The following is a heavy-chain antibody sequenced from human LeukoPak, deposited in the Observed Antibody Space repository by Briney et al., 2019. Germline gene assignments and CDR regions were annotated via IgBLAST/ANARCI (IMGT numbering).Heavy chain of an antibody. J-gene: IGHJ4*02. D-gene: IGHD6-13*01. CDR3: ARLGIAAAGRPYFDY. CDR1: GGSFRGYY. V-gene: IGHV4-34*01. CDR2: INQSGST. Sequence: SETLSLTCAVYGGSFRGYYWSWIRQPPGKGPERIGEINQSGSTNYNPSLKSRVSISVDTSKNQFSLKLSSVTAADTAVYYCARLGIAAAGRPYFDYWGQGTLVTVSS.